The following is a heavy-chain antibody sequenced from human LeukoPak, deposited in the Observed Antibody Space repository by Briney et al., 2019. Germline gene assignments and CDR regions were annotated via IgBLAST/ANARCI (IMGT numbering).Heavy chain of an antibody. D-gene: IGHD4-11*01. V-gene: IGHV3-21*01. J-gene: IGHJ4*02. CDR1: GFTFSSYS. CDR3: ARDAMTTLDY. CDR2: ISSSSSYI. Sequence: GGSLRLSCAASGFTFSSYSMNWVRQAPGKGLGWVSSISSSSSYIYYADSVKGRFTISRDNAKNSLYLQMNSLRAEDTAVYYCARDAMTTLDYWGQGTLVTVSS.